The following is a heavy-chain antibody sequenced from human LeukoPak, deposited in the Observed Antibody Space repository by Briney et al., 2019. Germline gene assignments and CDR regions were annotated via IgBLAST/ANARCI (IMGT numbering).Heavy chain of an antibody. CDR3: AKDRGAYDSSGYYGN. CDR1: GFTFSSYA. Sequence: PGGSLRLSCAAPGFTFSSYAMSWVRQAPGKGLEWVSAISGSGGSTYYADSVKGRFTISRDNSKDTRYLQMNSLRAEDTAVYYCAKDRGAYDSSGYYGNWGQGTLVTVSS. D-gene: IGHD3-22*01. J-gene: IGHJ4*02. V-gene: IGHV3-23*01. CDR2: ISGSGGST.